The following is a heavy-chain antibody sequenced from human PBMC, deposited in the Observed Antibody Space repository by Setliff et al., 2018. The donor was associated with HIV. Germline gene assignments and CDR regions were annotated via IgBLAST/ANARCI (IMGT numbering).Heavy chain of an antibody. J-gene: IGHJ4*02. Sequence: AGGSLRLSCGASGISFGNHWMYWVRHAPGKGPVWVSRINADGSITDYADSVKGRFTISRDNAKNSLYLQMNSLRAEDTAVYYCVQGGLSSGWGAFWGQGTLVTVSS. V-gene: IGHV3-74*01. CDR2: INADGSIT. CDR1: GISFGNHW. CDR3: VQGGLSSGWGAF. D-gene: IGHD6-25*01.